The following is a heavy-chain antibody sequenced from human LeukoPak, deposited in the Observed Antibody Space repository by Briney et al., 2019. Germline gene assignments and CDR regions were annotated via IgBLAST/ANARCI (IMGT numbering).Heavy chain of an antibody. V-gene: IGHV4-59*01. CDR3: ARGDFCSKSNCYLRPMDV. CDR2: IYYSGST. D-gene: IGHD3-3*01. Sequence: PSETLSLTCTVSGVSISDYYWNWIRQPPGKGLEWIGYIYYSGSTTYNPSLKSRVTMSVDTAKNQFSLKLRSVTAADTAVYYCARGDFCSKSNCYLRPMDVWGNGTTVTVSS. CDR1: GVSISDYY. J-gene: IGHJ6*03.